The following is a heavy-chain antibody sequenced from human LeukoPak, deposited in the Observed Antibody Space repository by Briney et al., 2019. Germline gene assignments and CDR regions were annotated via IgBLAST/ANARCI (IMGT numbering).Heavy chain of an antibody. CDR3: ARVPSSYYSRDYYFDY. V-gene: IGHV3-30-3*01. CDR1: GFTFSSYA. D-gene: IGHD3-10*01. Sequence: GRSLRLSCAASGFTFSSYAMHWVRQAPGKGLEWVAVISYDGSNKYYADSVKGRFTISKDNSKNTLYLQMNSLRAEDTAVYYCARVPSSYYSRDYYFDYWGQGTLVTVSS. CDR2: ISYDGSNK. J-gene: IGHJ4*02.